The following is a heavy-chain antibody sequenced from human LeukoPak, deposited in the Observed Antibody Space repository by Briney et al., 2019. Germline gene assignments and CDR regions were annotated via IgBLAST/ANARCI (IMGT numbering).Heavy chain of an antibody. Sequence: SETLSLTCTVSGYSISNGYYWGWIRQPPGKGLEWIGSFYHSGSTYYNPSLKSRVTISVDTSKNQFSLKLSPVTAADTAVYYCARVVQSDDGSGYFLPEYFQHWGQGTLVTVSS. CDR1: GYSISNGYY. CDR2: FYHSGST. CDR3: ARVVQSDDGSGYFLPEYFQH. J-gene: IGHJ1*01. V-gene: IGHV4-38-2*02. D-gene: IGHD3-22*01.